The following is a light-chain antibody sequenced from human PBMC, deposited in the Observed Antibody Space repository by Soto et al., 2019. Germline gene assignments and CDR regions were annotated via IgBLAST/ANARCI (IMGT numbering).Light chain of an antibody. CDR2: DAS. CDR3: QQRYNWPLI. J-gene: IGKJ4*01. CDR1: QSIDTY. Sequence: EIVLTQSPATLSSSPGERATLSCRASQSIDTYLAWYQQKPGQAPRLLIYDASDRATGIPARFSGSGSGTAFTLTISGLETDDFALYYCQQRYNWPLISGGGTK. V-gene: IGKV3-11*01.